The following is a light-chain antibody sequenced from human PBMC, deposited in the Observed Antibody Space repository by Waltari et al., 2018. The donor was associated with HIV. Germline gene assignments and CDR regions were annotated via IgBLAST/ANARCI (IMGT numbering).Light chain of an antibody. J-gene: IGLJ3*02. Sequence: FMLTQPHSVSESPGKTVTISCTRSSGSIAGNQVQWYRQRPGSSPTTVIYEDNQRPSGVPDRFSGSIDGSSNSASLTISGLKTEDEADYYCQSYDNNNWVFGGGTKLTVL. CDR1: SGSIAGNQ. CDR3: QSYDNNNWV. V-gene: IGLV6-57*01. CDR2: EDN.